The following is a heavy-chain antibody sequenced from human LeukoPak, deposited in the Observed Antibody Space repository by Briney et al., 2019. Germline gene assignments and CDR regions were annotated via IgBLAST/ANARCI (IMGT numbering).Heavy chain of an antibody. V-gene: IGHV3-21*01. J-gene: IGHJ6*02. Sequence: GGSLRLSCAASGFTFSSYSMNWVRQAPGKGLEWVSSISSSSNYIYYADSVKGRFTISRDNAKNSLYLQMNSLRAEDTAVYYCAKDRGKRITMVRGTGYYGMDVWGQGTTVTVSS. CDR3: AKDRGKRITMVRGTGYYGMDV. CDR2: ISSSSNYI. CDR1: GFTFSSYS. D-gene: IGHD3-10*01.